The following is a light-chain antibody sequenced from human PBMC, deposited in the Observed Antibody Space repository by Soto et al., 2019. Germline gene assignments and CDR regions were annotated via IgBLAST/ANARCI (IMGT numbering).Light chain of an antibody. Sequence: EIVLTQSPATLSLSPGERATLSCRASQSVSSYLAWYQQKPGQAPRLLIYDASNRATGIPARFSGSGSGTDFTLTISSLEREDFAVYYCQQRSNWPPIPFGQGTRLEIK. J-gene: IGKJ5*01. CDR1: QSVSSY. CDR2: DAS. CDR3: QQRSNWPPIP. V-gene: IGKV3-11*01.